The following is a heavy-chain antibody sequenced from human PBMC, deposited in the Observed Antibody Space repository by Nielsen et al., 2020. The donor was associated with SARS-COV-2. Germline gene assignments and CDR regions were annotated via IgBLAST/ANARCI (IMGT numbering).Heavy chain of an antibody. V-gene: IGHV1-69*13. CDR3: ARHLRGYIDY. CDR1: GGSFSSYV. Sequence: SVKVSCKASGGSFSSYVITWVRQAPGQGPEWMGGIIPISGTVKYAQKFQGRVTLTADESTSTAYMELSSLRSEDTAVYYCARHLRGYIDYWGQGTLVTVSS. J-gene: IGHJ4*02. CDR2: IIPISGTV.